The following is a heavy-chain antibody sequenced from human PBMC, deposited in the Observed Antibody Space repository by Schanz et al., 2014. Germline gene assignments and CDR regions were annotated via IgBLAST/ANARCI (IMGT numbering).Heavy chain of an antibody. CDR1: GGTFSSYA. CDR3: ASSGAGYSSSWDFDY. CDR2: IIPILGIA. Sequence: QVQLVQSGAEVKKPGSSVKVSCKSSGGTFSSYAISWVRQAPGQGLEWMGRIIPILGIATYAQKFQGRLTITADKSTSTAYMELSSLRSEDTAMYYCASSGAGYSSSWDFDYWGQGTLVTVSS. V-gene: IGHV1-69*02. D-gene: IGHD6-13*01. J-gene: IGHJ4*02.